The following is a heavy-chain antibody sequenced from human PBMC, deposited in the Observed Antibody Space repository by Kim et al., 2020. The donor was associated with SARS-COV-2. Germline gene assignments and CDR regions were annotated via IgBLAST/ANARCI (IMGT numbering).Heavy chain of an antibody. V-gene: IGHV3-7*01. J-gene: IGHJ4*02. CDR3: ARDPESSTFYDFWSGYYAFDL. CDR2: TKSDGSEK. CDR1: GFTFTNYW. D-gene: IGHD3-3*01. Sequence: GGSLRLSCTVSGFTFTNYWMTWVRQAPGKGLEWVATTKSDGSEKYYMESVKGRFTITRDTAKNSLYLQMNSLRAEDTAIYYCARDPESSTFYDFWSGYYAFDLWGQGTLVTVSS.